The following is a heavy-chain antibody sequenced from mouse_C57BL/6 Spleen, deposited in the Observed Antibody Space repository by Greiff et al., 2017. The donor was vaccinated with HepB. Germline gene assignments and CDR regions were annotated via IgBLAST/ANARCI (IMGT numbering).Heavy chain of an antibody. Sequence: QVQLQQPGAELVKPGASVKMSCKASGYTFTSYWITWVKQRPGQGLEWIGDIYPGSGSTNYNEKFKSKATLTVDTSSSTAYMQLSSLTSEDSAVYFCARAGSLYDGYYYAMDYWGQGTSVTVSS. CDR3: ARAGSLYDGYYYAMDY. D-gene: IGHD2-3*01. CDR1: GYTFTSYW. CDR2: IYPGSGST. J-gene: IGHJ4*01. V-gene: IGHV1-55*01.